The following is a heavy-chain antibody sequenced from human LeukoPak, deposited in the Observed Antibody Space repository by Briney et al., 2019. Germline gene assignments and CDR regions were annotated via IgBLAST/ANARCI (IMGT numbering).Heavy chain of an antibody. CDR1: GGSFSGYY. V-gene: IGHV4-34*01. CDR3: ARRYYYGSGSYYDFDY. Sequence: PSETLSLTYAVYGGSFSGYYWSWIRQPPGKGLEWIGEINHSGSTNYNPSLKSRVTISVDTSKNQFSLKLSSVTAADTAVYYCARRYYYGSGSYYDFDYWGQGTLVTVSS. D-gene: IGHD3-10*01. J-gene: IGHJ4*02. CDR2: INHSGST.